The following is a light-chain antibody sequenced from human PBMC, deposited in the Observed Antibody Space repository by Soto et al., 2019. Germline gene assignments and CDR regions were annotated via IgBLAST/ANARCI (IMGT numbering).Light chain of an antibody. CDR2: DAS. CDR1: QSVSSY. CDR3: QQYNSWPLT. V-gene: IGKV3-11*01. Sequence: EIVLTQSPATLSLSPGERATLSCRASQSVSSYLAWYQQKPGQAPRLLIYDASNRATGIPARFSGSGSGTDFTITISSLEPEDFAVYYCQQYNSWPLTFGGGTKVDIK. J-gene: IGKJ4*01.